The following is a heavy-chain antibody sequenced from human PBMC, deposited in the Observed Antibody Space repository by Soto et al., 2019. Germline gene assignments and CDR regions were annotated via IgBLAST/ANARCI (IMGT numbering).Heavy chain of an antibody. V-gene: IGHV1-18*01. Sequence: QVHLVQSGAEAKKPGASVKVSCKGSGYAFTTYGITWVRQAPGQGLEWMGWISAHNGNTNYAQKLQGRVTVTRDTSTSTAYMELRSLRSDDTAVYYCARGRYGDYGGQGALVTVSS. CDR1: GYAFTTYG. CDR2: ISAHNGNT. D-gene: IGHD1-1*01. J-gene: IGHJ4*02. CDR3: ARGRYGDY.